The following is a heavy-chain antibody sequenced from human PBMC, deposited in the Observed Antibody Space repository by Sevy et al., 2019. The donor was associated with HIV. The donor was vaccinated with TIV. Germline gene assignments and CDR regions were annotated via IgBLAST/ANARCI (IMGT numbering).Heavy chain of an antibody. CDR1: GFTFSSYW. D-gene: IGHD3-16*01. V-gene: IGHV3-7*01. CDR2: IKQDGSEK. J-gene: IGHJ6*02. Sequence: GGSLRLSCAASGFTFSSYWMSWVRQAPGKGLEWVANIKQDGSEKYYVDSVKGRFTISRANAKNSLYLQMNSLRAEDTAVYYCARVVSQDYVWGSYSVNYYGMDVWGQGTTVTVSS. CDR3: ARVVSQDYVWGSYSVNYYGMDV.